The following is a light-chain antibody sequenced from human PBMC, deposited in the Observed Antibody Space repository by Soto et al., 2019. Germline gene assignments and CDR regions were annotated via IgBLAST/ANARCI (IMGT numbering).Light chain of an antibody. V-gene: IGLV2-14*01. Sequence: QSALTQPASVSGSPGQSITVSCTGTRSDVGGYNYVSWYQQHPGKAPKLIIYEVSNRPSGVSYRFSGSKSGNTASLTISGLQAEDEADYYCSSYTSSNTLHEVFGSGTNVTVL. J-gene: IGLJ1*01. CDR2: EVS. CDR1: RSDVGGYNY. CDR3: SSYTSSNTLHEV.